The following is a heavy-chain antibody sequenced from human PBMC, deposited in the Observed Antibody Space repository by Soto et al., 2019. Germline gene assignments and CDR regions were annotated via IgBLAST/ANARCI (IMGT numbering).Heavy chain of an antibody. CDR3: AKLMVVAATDRDAFGI. CDR2: ISGSGGST. J-gene: IGHJ3*02. V-gene: IGHV3-23*01. D-gene: IGHD2-15*01. CDR1: GFTFSSYA. Sequence: GGSLRLSCAASGFTFSSYAMSWVRQAPWKGLEWVSAISGSGGSTYYADSVKGRFTISRDNSKNTLYLQMNSLRAEDTAVYYCAKLMVVAATDRDAFGIWGQGTMVTVSS.